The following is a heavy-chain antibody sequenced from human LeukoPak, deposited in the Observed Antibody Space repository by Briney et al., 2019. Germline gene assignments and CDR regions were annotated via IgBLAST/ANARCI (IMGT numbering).Heavy chain of an antibody. Sequence: SETLSLTSSVSGGSISSSSSYWGWIRQPPGKGLEWIGEINHSGSTNYNPSLKSRVTISVDTSKNQFSLKLSSVTAADAVVYYCARYLDCSSSSECGIDYWGQGTLVTVSS. J-gene: IGHJ4*02. D-gene: IGHD6-6*01. CDR1: GGSISSSSSY. CDR3: ARYLDCSSSSECGIDY. CDR2: INHSGST. V-gene: IGHV4-39*07.